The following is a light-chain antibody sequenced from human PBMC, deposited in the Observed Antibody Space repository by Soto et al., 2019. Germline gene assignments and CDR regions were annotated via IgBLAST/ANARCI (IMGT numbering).Light chain of an antibody. V-gene: IGLV2-11*01. Sequence: QSALNQPRSVSASPGQSVTISCTGTSSDVGGYNYVSWYQQHPGKAPKLIIYDVTKRPSGVPDRFSGSKSGSTASLTISGLQAEDEADYYCCSFAGRRYVFGSGTKVTVL. CDR2: DVT. CDR1: SSDVGGYNY. CDR3: CSFAGRRYV. J-gene: IGLJ1*01.